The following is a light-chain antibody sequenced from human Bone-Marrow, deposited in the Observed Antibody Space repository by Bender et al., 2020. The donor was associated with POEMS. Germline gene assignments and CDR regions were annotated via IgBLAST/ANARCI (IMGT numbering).Light chain of an antibody. CDR3: SSWDDSLSGWV. CDR2: QDT. V-gene: IGLV3-1*01. Sequence: SYELTQPPSVSVSPGQTASITCSGDKLGDKYACWYQQKPGQSPVLVIYQDTKRPSGIPERFSGSNSGTSASLAISDIQSEDEGDYYCSSWDDSLSGWVFGGGTKLTVL. J-gene: IGLJ3*02. CDR1: KLGDKY.